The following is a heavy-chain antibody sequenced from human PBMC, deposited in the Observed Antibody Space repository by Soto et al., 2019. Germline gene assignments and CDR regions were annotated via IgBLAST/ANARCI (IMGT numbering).Heavy chain of an antibody. J-gene: IGHJ6*02. CDR2: ISSSSSYI. CDR1: GFTFSSYS. CDR3: ARDPPATRHGMDV. Sequence: SLRLSCAASGFTFSSYSMNWVRQAPGKGLEWVSSISSSSSYIYYADSVKGRFTISRDNAKNSLYLQMNSLRAEDTAVYYCARDPPATRHGMDVWGQGTTVTVSS. V-gene: IGHV3-21*04.